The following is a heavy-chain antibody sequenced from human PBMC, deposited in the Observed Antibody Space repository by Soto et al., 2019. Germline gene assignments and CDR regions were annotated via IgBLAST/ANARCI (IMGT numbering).Heavy chain of an antibody. CDR3: ARGYCSSTSCQIKMALVWDY. CDR1: GGGNLRDYR. Sequence: GASVKVSCKASGGGNLRDYRTTWVRRAPGQGLEWMGGIIPKHGSTNYAQNFQGRVTITGDKSTNTAYMELSSLRSEDTAVYYCARGYCSSTSCQIKMALVWDYWGQGTLVTVSS. J-gene: IGHJ4*02. CDR2: IIPKHGST. V-gene: IGHV1-69*10. D-gene: IGHD2-2*01.